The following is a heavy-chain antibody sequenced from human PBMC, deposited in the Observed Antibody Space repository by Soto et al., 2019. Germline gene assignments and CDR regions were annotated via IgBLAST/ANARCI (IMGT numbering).Heavy chain of an antibody. CDR3: AKDESPYCGGDCFADY. V-gene: IGHV3-30*18. CDR2: ISCDGSNK. J-gene: IGHJ4*02. Sequence: GGSLRLSCAASGFTFSSYGMHWVRQAPGKGLEWVAVISCDGSNKYYADSVKGRFTISRDNSKNTLYLQMNSLRAEDTAVYYCAKDESPYCGGDCFADYWGQGTRVTVSS. D-gene: IGHD2-21*02. CDR1: GFTFSSYG.